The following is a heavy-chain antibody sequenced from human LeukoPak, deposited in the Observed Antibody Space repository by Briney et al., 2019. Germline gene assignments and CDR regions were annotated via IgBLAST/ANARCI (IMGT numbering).Heavy chain of an antibody. V-gene: IGHV3-23*01. D-gene: IGHD2-15*01. CDR3: ARRGRFSSGNYFFDS. CDR1: GFNFSSYA. J-gene: IGHJ4*02. CDR2: LNYNSGTK. Sequence: GGSLRLSCAASGFNFSSYAMGWVRQAPGKGLDWVSALNYNSGTKYYAASVKGRFSISRANSKNTPYLQMNSLTADDTAVYYCARRGRFSSGNYFFDSWGQGTLVTVSS.